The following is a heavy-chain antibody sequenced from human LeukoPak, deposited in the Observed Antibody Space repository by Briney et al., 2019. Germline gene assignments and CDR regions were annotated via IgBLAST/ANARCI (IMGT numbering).Heavy chain of an antibody. V-gene: IGHV3-7*01. CDR2: MNQDGAKK. Sequence: PGGSLRLSCAASGFTFSSYWMSWVRQAPGKGLEWVAYMNQDGAKKSYADSVKGRFTISRDNAKSSLSLQMNSLRAEDTAVYYCARGTNNDYWGQGTLVTVSS. CDR1: GFTFSSYW. CDR3: ARGTNNDY. J-gene: IGHJ4*02.